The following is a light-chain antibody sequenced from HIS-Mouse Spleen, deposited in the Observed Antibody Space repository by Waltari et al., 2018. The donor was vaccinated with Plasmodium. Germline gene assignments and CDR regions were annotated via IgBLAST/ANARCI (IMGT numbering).Light chain of an antibody. CDR1: SSDVGGYKY. V-gene: IGLV2-14*03. J-gene: IGLJ1*01. Sequence: QSALTQPASVSGSTGQSITISCTGTSSDVGGYKYVSWYQQHPGKAPKLMIYDVSNRPSGVSNRFSGSKSGNTASLTISGLQAEDEADYYCSSYTSSSTLNYVFGTGTKVTVL. CDR3: SSYTSSSTLNYV. CDR2: DVS.